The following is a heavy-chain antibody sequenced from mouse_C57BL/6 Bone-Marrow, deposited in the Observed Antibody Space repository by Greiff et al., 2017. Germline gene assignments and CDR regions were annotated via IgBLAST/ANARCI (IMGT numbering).Heavy chain of an antibody. CDR1: GFTFSSYA. CDR2: ISDGGSYT. CDR3: ARDRCSFDY. J-gene: IGHJ2*01. V-gene: IGHV5-4*01. Sequence: EVNVVESGGGLVKPGGSLKLSCAASGFTFSSYAMSWVRQTPEKRLEWVATISDGGSYTYYPDNVKGRFTISRDNAKNNLYLQMSHLKSEDTAMYYCARDRCSFDYWGQGTTLTVSS.